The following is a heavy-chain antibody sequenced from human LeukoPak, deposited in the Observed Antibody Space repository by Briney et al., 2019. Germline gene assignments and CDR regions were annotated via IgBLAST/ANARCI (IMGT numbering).Heavy chain of an antibody. CDR2: IYYSGST. CDR1: GGSISSYY. V-gene: IGHV4-59*01. Sequence: SETLSLTCTVSGGSISSYYWSWIRQPPRKGLEWIGYIYYSGSTNYNPSLKSRVTISVDTSKNQFSLKLSSVTAADTAVYYCASSNNYYDSSGYYIPYYYYYYMDVWGKGTTVTVSS. CDR3: ASSNNYYDSSGYYIPYYYYYYMDV. J-gene: IGHJ6*03. D-gene: IGHD3-22*01.